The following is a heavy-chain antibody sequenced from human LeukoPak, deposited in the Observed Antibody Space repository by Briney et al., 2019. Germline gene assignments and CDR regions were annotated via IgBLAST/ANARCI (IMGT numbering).Heavy chain of an antibody. CDR1: RYSFTSYW. V-gene: IGHV5-51*01. CDR2: IYPGDSDT. Sequence: GESLKISCKGSRYSFTSYWIGWVRQMPGKGLEWMGIIYPGDSDTRYSPSFQGQVTISADKSISTAYLQWSSLKASGTAMYYCARPLSAAAGTGYYYGMDVWGQGTTVTVSS. J-gene: IGHJ6*02. CDR3: ARPLSAAAGTGYYYGMDV. D-gene: IGHD6-13*01.